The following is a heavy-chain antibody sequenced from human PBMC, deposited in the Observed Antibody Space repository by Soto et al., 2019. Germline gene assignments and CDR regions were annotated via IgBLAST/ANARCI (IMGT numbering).Heavy chain of an antibody. CDR3: ECALSSGGRFSGMDV. J-gene: IGHJ6*02. V-gene: IGHV1-69*02. CDR1: GGTFSSNT. CDR2: ITPVLDMA. Sequence: QVQLVQSGAEVKKPGSSVRVSCKASGGTFSSNTLSWVRQAPGQGLEWMGRITPVLDMADYEQKFQDRLTITAEQATTTVSMELGSLRSEDTAIYYCECALSSGGRFSGMDVWGQGTTVTVSS. D-gene: IGHD3-16*01.